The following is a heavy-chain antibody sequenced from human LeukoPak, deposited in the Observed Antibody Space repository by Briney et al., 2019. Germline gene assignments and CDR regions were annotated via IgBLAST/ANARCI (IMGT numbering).Heavy chain of an antibody. D-gene: IGHD6-19*01. CDR2: ITAIGDTA. Sequence: GGSLRLSCVASGFTFTKCARSWIRQAPGKGLEWVAIITAIGDTAYYADSVKGRFTISRDNSRNTVYMQMDSLRAEDTAIYYCAGDRNSDWYSPLDYWGQGSQVTVSP. CDR1: GFTFTKCA. V-gene: IGHV3-23*01. CDR3: AGDRNSDWYSPLDY. J-gene: IGHJ4*02.